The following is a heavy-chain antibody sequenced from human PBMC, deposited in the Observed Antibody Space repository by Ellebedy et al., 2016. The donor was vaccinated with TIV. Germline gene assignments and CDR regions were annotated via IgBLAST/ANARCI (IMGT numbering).Heavy chain of an antibody. CDR1: GGSFSGYY. V-gene: IGHV4-59*01. J-gene: IGHJ3*02. D-gene: IGHD4-17*01. CDR3: AREGATVSQNAFDI. Sequence: SQTLSLTCAVYGGSFSGYYWSWIRQPPGKGLEWIGYMYYSGSTNYNPSLKSRVTISVDTSKNQLSLKLSSVTAADTAVYYCAREGATVSQNAFDIWGQGTMVTVSS. CDR2: MYYSGST.